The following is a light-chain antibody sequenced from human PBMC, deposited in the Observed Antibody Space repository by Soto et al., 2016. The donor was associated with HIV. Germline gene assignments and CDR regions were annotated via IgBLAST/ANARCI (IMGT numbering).Light chain of an antibody. V-gene: IGLV3-21*03. CDR3: QVWDSSSNHWV. CDR1: NIGSKS. CDR2: DNA. J-gene: IGLJ3*02. Sequence: SYVLTQPPSVSVAPGKTARITCGGNNIGSKSVHWYQQKPGQAPVLVVYDNADRPSGIPERFSGSNPGNTATLTISRVEAGDEADYYCQVWDSSSNHWVFGGGTKLTVL.